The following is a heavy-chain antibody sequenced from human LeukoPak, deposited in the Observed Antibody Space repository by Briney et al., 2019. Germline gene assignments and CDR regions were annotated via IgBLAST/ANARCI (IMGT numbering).Heavy chain of an antibody. CDR2: ISSSSSYI. Sequence: GGSLRLSCAASGFTFSSYSMNWVRQAPGKGLEWVSSISSSSSYIYYADSVKGRFTISRDNAKNSLYLQMNSLRAEDTAVYYCARASGPGRFLEWYEYFQHWGQGTLVIVSS. CDR3: ARASGPGRFLEWYEYFQH. CDR1: GFTFSSYS. D-gene: IGHD3-3*01. V-gene: IGHV3-21*01. J-gene: IGHJ1*01.